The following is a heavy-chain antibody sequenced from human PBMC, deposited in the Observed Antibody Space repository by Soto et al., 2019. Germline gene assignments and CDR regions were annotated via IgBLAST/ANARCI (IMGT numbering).Heavy chain of an antibody. V-gene: IGHV4-39*01. Sequence: GPGGASETLSLTCTVSGGSISSSSYYWGWIRQPPGKGLEWIGSIYYSGSTYYNPSLKSRVTISVDTSKNQFSLKLSSVTAADTAVYYCARQVATITQFDYWGQGTLVTVSS. CDR3: ARQVATITQFDY. CDR2: IYYSGST. D-gene: IGHD5-12*01. CDR1: GGSISSSSYY. J-gene: IGHJ4*02.